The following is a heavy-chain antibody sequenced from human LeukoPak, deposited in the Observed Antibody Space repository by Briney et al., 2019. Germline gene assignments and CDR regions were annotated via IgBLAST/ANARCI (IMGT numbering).Heavy chain of an antibody. CDR2: INHSGST. CDR3: ARGVAVAGRGFDY. J-gene: IGHJ4*02. V-gene: IGHV4-34*01. CDR1: GGSFSGYY. Sequence: PSETLSLTCAVYGGSFSGYYWSWIRQPPGKGLEWIGEINHSGSTNYNPPLKSRVTISVDTSKNQFSLKLSSVTAADTAVYYCARGVAVAGRGFDYWGQGTLVTVSS. D-gene: IGHD6-19*01.